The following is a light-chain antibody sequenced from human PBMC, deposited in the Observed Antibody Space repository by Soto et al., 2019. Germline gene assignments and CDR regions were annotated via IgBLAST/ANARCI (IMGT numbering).Light chain of an antibody. V-gene: IGKV3-20*01. Sequence: EIVLTQSPGTLSLSPGERATLSCRASQSVSSSYLAWYQQKPGQAPRLLIYGASSRATGIPDRFSGSGSGTDFTLTISRLEPEDFAVYYCQQYSSSQGWTFGQGTKVDIK. CDR3: QQYSSSQGWT. J-gene: IGKJ1*01. CDR2: GAS. CDR1: QSVSSSY.